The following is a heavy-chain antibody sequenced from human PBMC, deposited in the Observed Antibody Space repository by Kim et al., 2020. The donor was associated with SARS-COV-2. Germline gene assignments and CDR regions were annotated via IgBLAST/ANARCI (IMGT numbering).Heavy chain of an antibody. Sequence: SETLSLTCTVSGGSISSYYWSWIRQPPGKGLEWIGYIYYSGSTNYNPSLKSRVTISVDTSKNQFSLKLSSVTAADTAVYYCARARATMVRGADGVFDYWGQGTLVTVSS. CDR1: GGSISSYY. V-gene: IGHV4-59*13. CDR2: IYYSGST. J-gene: IGHJ4*02. CDR3: ARARATMVRGADGVFDY. D-gene: IGHD3-10*01.